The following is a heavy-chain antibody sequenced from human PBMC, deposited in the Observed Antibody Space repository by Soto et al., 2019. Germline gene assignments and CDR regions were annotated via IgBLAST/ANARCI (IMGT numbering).Heavy chain of an antibody. Sequence: GESLKISCKGSGYSFTNTWIGWVRQMPGKGLEWMGIIFPSDSDTRYSPSFQGQVTISADKSINTAYLQWSSLKASDTAMYYCARLFIDVFGGMDVWGQGTKVTVSS. J-gene: IGHJ6*02. CDR2: IFPSDSDT. CDR3: ARLFIDVFGGMDV. CDR1: GYSFTNTW. V-gene: IGHV5-51*01. D-gene: IGHD3-10*01.